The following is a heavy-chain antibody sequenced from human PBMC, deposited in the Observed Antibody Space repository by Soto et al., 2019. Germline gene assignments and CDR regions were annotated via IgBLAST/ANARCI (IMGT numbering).Heavy chain of an antibody. D-gene: IGHD6-19*01. Sequence: QVHLQESGPGLVRPSQTLSLTCTVSGASINSGGYYWNWIRQRPGKGLEWIGYIYYTGSTYYNPSLKSRVIISVDTSTNQFSLNVTSVTAADTAIYYCGRYSSGWYYFDYWGQGTLVTVSS. CDR2: IYYTGST. J-gene: IGHJ4*02. CDR1: GASINSGGYY. V-gene: IGHV4-31*03. CDR3: GRYSSGWYYFDY.